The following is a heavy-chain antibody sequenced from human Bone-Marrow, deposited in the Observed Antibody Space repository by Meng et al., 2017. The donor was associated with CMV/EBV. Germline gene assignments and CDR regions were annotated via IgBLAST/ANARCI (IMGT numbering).Heavy chain of an antibody. Sequence: GGSLRLSCAASGFTFSPYNMNWVRQAPGKGLEWVSFISSSSSYLYYADSVKGRFTISRDNAKNSLYLQMNSLRVEDTAVYYCARVEGYYAMDVWGQGNTVTVSS. J-gene: IGHJ6*02. CDR2: ISSSSSYL. CDR3: ARVEGYYAMDV. V-gene: IGHV3-21*01. CDR1: GFTFSPYN.